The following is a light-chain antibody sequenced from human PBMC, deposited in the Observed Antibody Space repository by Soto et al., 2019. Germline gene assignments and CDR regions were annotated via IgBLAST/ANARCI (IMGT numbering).Light chain of an antibody. CDR2: GAS. Sequence: EIVLTQSPGTLSLSPGERATLSCRASQSVSNNYLAWYQQKPGQAPRLLIYGASNRATGIPDRFSGSGSGTESVCTIRRLEPEDCAVYYCQQHGSSGTFGPGTKLDIK. J-gene: IGKJ1*01. CDR3: QQHGSSGT. V-gene: IGKV3-20*01. CDR1: QSVSNNY.